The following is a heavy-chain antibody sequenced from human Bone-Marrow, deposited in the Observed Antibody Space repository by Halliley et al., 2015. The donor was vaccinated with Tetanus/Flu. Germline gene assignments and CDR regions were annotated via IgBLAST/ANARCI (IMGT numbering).Heavy chain of an antibody. CDR3: ANLGGAQQWGDYFGN. D-gene: IGHD1-26*01. CDR1: GASINSYY. CDR2: VYYSGST. Sequence: TLSLTCTVSGASINSYYWSWIRQPPGKELEWIGYVYYSGSTNYNPSLKGRVTMSIDTSKSQFSLRLTSVTAADTAVYYCANLGGAQQWGDYFGNWGQGSLVTVSS. V-gene: IGHV4-59*08. J-gene: IGHJ4*02.